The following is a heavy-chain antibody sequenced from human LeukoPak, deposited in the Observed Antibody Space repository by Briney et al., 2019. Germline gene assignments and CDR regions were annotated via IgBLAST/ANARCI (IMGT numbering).Heavy chain of an antibody. Sequence: PSETLSLTCTVSGGSISSSSYYWGWIRQPPGKGLEWIGSIYYSGSTYYNPSLKSRVTISVDTSKNQFSLKLSSVTAADTAVYYCARSGGGVWWLHLDYWGQGTLVTVSS. V-gene: IGHV4-39*07. CDR2: IYYSGST. J-gene: IGHJ4*02. D-gene: IGHD2-8*02. CDR1: GGSISSSSYY. CDR3: ARSGGGVWWLHLDY.